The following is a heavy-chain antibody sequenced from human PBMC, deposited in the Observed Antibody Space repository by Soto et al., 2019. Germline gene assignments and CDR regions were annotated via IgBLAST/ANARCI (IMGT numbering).Heavy chain of an antibody. D-gene: IGHD3-22*01. Sequence: ASVKVSCKASGGTFSSYAISWVRQAPGQGLEWMGGIIPIFGTANYAQKFQGRVTITADESTSTAYMELSSLRSEDTAVYYCARGTYYYDSSGYEGMGLFDPWGQGTLVTVSS. V-gene: IGHV1-69*13. CDR1: GGTFSSYA. J-gene: IGHJ5*02. CDR3: ARGTYYYDSSGYEGMGLFDP. CDR2: IIPIFGTA.